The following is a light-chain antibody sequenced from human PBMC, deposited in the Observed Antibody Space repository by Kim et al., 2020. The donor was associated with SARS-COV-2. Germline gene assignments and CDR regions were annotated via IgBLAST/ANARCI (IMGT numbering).Light chain of an antibody. CDR2: DVS. CDR1: SSDVGGYNY. Sequence: GQSITTSCTGTSSDVGGYNYVSWYQQHPGKAPKLMIYDVSNRPSGVSNRFSGSKSGNTASLTISGLQTEDEADYYCTSYRSGSTYVFGIGTKVTVL. J-gene: IGLJ1*01. CDR3: TSYRSGSTYV. V-gene: IGLV2-14*03.